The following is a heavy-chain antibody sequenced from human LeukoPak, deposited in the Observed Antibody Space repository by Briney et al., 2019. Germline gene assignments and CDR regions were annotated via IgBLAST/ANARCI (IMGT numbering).Heavy chain of an antibody. J-gene: IGHJ4*02. CDR3: ASSAHSIAAAGTFDY. V-gene: IGHV1-2*06. D-gene: IGHD6-13*01. CDR2: INPNSGGT. Sequence: ASVMVSCKASGYTFTGYYMHWVRQAPGQGLEWMGRINPNSGGTNYAQKFQGRVTMTRDTSISTAYMELSRLRSDDTAVYYCASSAHSIAAAGTFDYWGQGTLVTVSS. CDR1: GYTFTGYY.